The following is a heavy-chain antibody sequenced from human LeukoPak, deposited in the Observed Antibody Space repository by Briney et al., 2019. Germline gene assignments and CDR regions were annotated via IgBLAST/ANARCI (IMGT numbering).Heavy chain of an antibody. D-gene: IGHD3-9*01. Sequence: PGGSMTLSCAASGFTFSSYWMHWVRPAPGKGLVWVSRINSDGSSTSYADSVKGRFTISRDNAKNTLYLQMNSLRAEDTAVYYCARDRHFDWLSNDAFDIWGQGTMVTVSS. J-gene: IGHJ3*02. V-gene: IGHV3-74*01. CDR1: GFTFSSYW. CDR3: ARDRHFDWLSNDAFDI. CDR2: INSDGSST.